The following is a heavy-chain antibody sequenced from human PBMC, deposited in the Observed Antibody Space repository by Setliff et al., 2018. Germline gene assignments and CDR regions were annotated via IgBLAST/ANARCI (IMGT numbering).Heavy chain of an antibody. D-gene: IGHD2-15*01. CDR2: INSYNDVT. Sequence: VASVKVSCKASGYTFTNYGVTWVRQAPGRGLEWMGWINSYNDVTSYAQRFQGRVTLTTDTSTSAAYMELRTLRSDDTAVDYCAISTLSICSGGSCPNAFDVWGQGTMVTVSS. J-gene: IGHJ3*01. V-gene: IGHV1-18*01. CDR1: GYTFTNYG. CDR3: AISTLSICSGGSCPNAFDV.